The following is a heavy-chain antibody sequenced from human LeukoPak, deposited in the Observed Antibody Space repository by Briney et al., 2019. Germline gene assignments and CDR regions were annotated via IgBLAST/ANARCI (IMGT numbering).Heavy chain of an antibody. CDR2: IYASGST. V-gene: IGHV4-4*07. CDR3: AGAPAGSLMWRSLLDY. CDR1: GGSISSYY. Sequence: SETLSLTCTVSGGSISSYYWSWVRQPAGKGLEWIGRIYASGSTNYNPSLKSRVTISIDTSKNQLSLKLTSATAADTAIYYCAGAPAGSLMWRSLLDYWGQGTLVTVSS. J-gene: IGHJ4*02. D-gene: IGHD2-2*01.